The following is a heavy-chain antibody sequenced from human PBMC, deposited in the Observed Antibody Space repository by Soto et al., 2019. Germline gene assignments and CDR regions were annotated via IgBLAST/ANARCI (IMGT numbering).Heavy chain of an antibody. V-gene: IGHV4-39*01. Sequence: SETLSLTCTVSGGSIISSSYYWVWIRQPPGKGLEWIGSIYYSGSTYYNPPLKSRVTISVDTSKNQFSLKLSSVTAADTAVYYCARHAEQLVDDYWGQGTLVTVSS. CDR2: IYYSGST. CDR3: ARHAEQLVDDY. J-gene: IGHJ4*02. D-gene: IGHD6-13*01. CDR1: GGSIISSSYY.